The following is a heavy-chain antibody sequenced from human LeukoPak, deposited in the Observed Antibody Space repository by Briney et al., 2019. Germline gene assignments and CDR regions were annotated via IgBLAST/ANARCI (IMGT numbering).Heavy chain of an antibody. J-gene: IGHJ6*03. CDR1: GFTFSSYG. CDR2: IWYDGSNK. V-gene: IGHV3-33*06. D-gene: IGHD3-22*01. CDR3: AKDPSSDYMDV. Sequence: GGSLRLSCAASGFTFSSYGMHWVRQAPGKGLEWVAVIWYDGSNKYYADSVKGRFTISRDNSKNTLYLQMNSLRAEDTAVYYCAKDPSSDYMDVWGKGTTVTVPS.